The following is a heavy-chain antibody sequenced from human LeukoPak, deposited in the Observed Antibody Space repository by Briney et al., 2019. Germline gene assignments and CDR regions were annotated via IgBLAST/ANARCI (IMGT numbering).Heavy chain of an antibody. J-gene: IGHJ4*02. V-gene: IGHV3-23*01. D-gene: IGHD3-22*01. CDR3: ARKSSHFDSSGYFDY. CDR2: LGGNSGYT. Sequence: PGGSLRLSCAASGFTFTNYAMSWVRQAPGKGLEWVSDLGGNSGYTYYADSVKGRFTVSRDNSKNTLSLQMNSLRAEDTAVYYCARKSSHFDSSGYFDYWGQGTLLTVSS. CDR1: GFTFTNYA.